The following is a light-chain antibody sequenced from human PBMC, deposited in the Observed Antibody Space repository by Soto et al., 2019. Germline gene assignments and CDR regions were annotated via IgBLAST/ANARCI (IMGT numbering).Light chain of an antibody. V-gene: IGKV1-5*03. J-gene: IGKJ2*01. CDR1: QSLNSW. CDR3: QQYNTYS. CDR2: KTS. Sequence: DIQMTQSPSTLSASVGDRVSITCRASQSLNSWLAWYQQKPGKAPKLLIYKTSTLESGVPSRFSGSGSGTEFTLTINHLQPDDFATYYCQQYNTYSFGQGTKLEIK.